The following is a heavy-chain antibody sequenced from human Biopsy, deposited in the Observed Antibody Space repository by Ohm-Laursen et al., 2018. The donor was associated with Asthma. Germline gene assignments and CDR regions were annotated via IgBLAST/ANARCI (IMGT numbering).Heavy chain of an antibody. CDR2: ISYDGNHK. D-gene: IGHD5-12*01. CDR1: GFMFRSFG. CDR3: AKRRGYSGHDNDY. J-gene: IGHJ4*02. Sequence: SLRLSCAASGFMFRSFGMHWVRQAPGKGLEWVAVISYDGNHKFYEDSVKGRCTISRDNSKNTLYLQMNSLRTEDTAVYYCAKRRGYSGHDNDYWGQGTMVIVSS. V-gene: IGHV3-30*18.